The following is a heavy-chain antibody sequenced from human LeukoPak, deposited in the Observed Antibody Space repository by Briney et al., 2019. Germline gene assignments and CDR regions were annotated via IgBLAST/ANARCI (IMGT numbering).Heavy chain of an antibody. J-gene: IGHJ5*02. V-gene: IGHV1-18*01. CDR1: GYTFTSYG. CDR3: ARDPYYYGSGSYYKYWFDP. D-gene: IGHD3-10*01. CDR2: ISAYNGNT. Sequence: ASVKVSCKASGYTFTSYGISWVRQAPGQGLEWMGWISAYNGNTNYAQKLQGRITMTTDTSTSTAYMELRSLRSDDTAVYYCARDPYYYGSGSYYKYWFDPWGQGTLVTVSS.